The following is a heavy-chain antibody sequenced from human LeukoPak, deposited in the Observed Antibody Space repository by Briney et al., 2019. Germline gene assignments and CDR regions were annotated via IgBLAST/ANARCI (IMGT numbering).Heavy chain of an antibody. D-gene: IGHD2-15*01. CDR2: ISNNGGYT. CDR3: AKQLGYCSDGSCYFPY. V-gene: IGHV3-23*01. Sequence: GGSLRLSCAASGFTFSSSAMGWVRQAPGKGLEWVSAISNNGGYTYYADSVQGRFTISRDNSKSTLCLQMNGLRAEDTAVYYCAKQLGYCSDGSCYFPYWGQGTLVTVSS. CDR1: GFTFSSSA. J-gene: IGHJ4*02.